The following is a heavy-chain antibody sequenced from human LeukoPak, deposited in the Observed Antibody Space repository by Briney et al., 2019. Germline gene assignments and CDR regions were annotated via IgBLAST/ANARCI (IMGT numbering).Heavy chain of an antibody. J-gene: IGHJ4*02. D-gene: IGHD6-13*01. Sequence: GGSLRLSCAASGFTFSSYAMSWVRQAPGKGLEWVSAISGSGGSTYYADSVKGRFTISRDNAKNTLYLQMNSLRAEDTAVYYCARRIAAAAAPYYFDYWGQGTLVTVSS. CDR3: ARRIAAAAAPYYFDY. CDR1: GFTFSSYA. CDR2: ISGSGGST. V-gene: IGHV3-23*01.